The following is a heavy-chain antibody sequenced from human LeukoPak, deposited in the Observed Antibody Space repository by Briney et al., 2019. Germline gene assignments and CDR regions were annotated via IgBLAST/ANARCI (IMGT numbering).Heavy chain of an antibody. J-gene: IGHJ4*02. D-gene: IGHD3-16*01. Sequence: SETLSLTCTVSGGSISSYYWSWIRQPPGKGLEWIGYIYYSGSTNYNPSLKSRVTISVDASKNQFSLKLSSVTAADTAVYYCARDVGSKGGGGYWGQGTLVTVSS. CDR3: ARDVGSKGGGGY. V-gene: IGHV4-59*01. CDR1: GGSISSYY. CDR2: IYYSGST.